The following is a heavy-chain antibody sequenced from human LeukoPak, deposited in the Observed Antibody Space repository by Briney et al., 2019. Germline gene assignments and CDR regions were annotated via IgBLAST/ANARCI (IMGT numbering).Heavy chain of an antibody. CDR2: INQDGSEE. J-gene: IGHJ4*02. Sequence: GGSLRLSCAASGSTFSIYWMSWVRQAPGKGLEWVANINQDGSEEYYVDSLKGRFTISRDNAKNSLYLQMNSLRADDTAVYYCARYCSIGSCFDYWGQGTLVTVSS. CDR3: ARYCSIGSCFDY. CDR1: GSTFSIYW. D-gene: IGHD2-15*01. V-gene: IGHV3-7*04.